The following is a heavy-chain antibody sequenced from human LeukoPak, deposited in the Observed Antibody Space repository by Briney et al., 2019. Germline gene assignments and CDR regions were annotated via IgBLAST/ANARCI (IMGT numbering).Heavy chain of an antibody. CDR3: ARHLGGSYFDY. CDR2: IYYSGST. V-gene: IGHV4-39*01. J-gene: IGHJ4*02. CDR1: GGPIGSNNYY. Sequence: PSETLSLTCTVSGGPIGSNNYYWGWIRQPPGKGLEWIGSIYYSGSTYYNPSLKSRVTISVDTSKNQFSLKLSSVTAADTAVYYCARHLGGSYFDYRGQGTLVTVSS. D-gene: IGHD3-10*01.